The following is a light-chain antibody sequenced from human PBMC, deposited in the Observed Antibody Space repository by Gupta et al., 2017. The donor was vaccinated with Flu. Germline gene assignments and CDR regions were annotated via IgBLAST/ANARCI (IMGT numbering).Light chain of an antibody. J-gene: IGKJ4*01. CDR3: QQHAHSPLT. CDR1: QTVTKNY. Sequence: ELVLTQSPGTLSSSPGERATLSCRASQTVTKNYLAWYQQRRGQAPRLLIHDASSRATGIPDRFSGNGSGTDFALTINTLEPDDFAVYFCQQHAHSPLTFGGGTRVERK. V-gene: IGKV3-20*01. CDR2: DAS.